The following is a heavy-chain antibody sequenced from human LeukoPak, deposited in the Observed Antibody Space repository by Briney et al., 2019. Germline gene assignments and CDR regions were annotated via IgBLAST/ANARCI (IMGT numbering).Heavy chain of an antibody. CDR2: HSGGGDST. J-gene: IGHJ4*02. Sequence: GWSLRLSCAASGCTFSRYALGWVGPAPGKGREWVSAHSGGGDSTYYADSVKGRFTISRDNSKNTLYLPMNSLRAEDTAVYYCAKDLRGYYYDSSGYLYFDYWGQGTLVTVSS. CDR3: AKDLRGYYYDSSGYLYFDY. D-gene: IGHD3-22*01. V-gene: IGHV3-23*01. CDR1: GCTFSRYA.